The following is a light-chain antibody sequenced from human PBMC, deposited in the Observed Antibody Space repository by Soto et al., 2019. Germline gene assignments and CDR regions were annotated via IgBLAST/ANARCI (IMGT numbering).Light chain of an antibody. Sequence: QSVLTQPPSASGSPGQSVTISCTGTSSDVGGYNYVSWYQQHPGKAPKLMIYEVSKRPSGVPDRFSGSKSGNTASLTVSGLQAEHEADYYCSSYAGSNNVVFGGGTKLTVL. J-gene: IGLJ2*01. CDR3: SSYAGSNNVV. V-gene: IGLV2-8*01. CDR2: EVS. CDR1: SSDVGGYNY.